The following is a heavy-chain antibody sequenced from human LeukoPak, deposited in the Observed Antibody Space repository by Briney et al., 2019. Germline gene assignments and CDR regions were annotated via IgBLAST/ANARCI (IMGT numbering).Heavy chain of an antibody. CDR1: GGSISSYY. V-gene: IGHV4-59*01. CDR2: IYYSGST. Sequence: SETLSLTCTVSGGSISSYYWSWIRQPPGKGLEWIGYIYYSGSTNYNPSLKSRFTISVDTSKNQFSLKLSSVTAADTAVYYCARALPMGWLRYNNPDYYFDYWGQGTLVTVSS. D-gene: IGHD5-12*01. J-gene: IGHJ4*02. CDR3: ARALPMGWLRYNNPDYYFDY.